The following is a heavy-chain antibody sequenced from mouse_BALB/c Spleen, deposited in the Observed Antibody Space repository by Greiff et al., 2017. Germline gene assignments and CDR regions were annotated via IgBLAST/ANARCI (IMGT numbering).Heavy chain of an antibody. CDR3: ARRANDYEGFAY. V-gene: IGHV5-17*02. CDR2: ISSGSSTI. CDR1: GFTFSSFG. Sequence: EVQRVESGGGLVQPGGSRKLSCAASGFTFSSFGMHWVRQAPEKGLEWVAYISSGSSTIYYADTVKGRFTISRDNPKNTLFLQMTSLRSEDTAMYYCARRANDYEGFAYWGQGTLVTVSA. D-gene: IGHD2-4*01. J-gene: IGHJ3*01.